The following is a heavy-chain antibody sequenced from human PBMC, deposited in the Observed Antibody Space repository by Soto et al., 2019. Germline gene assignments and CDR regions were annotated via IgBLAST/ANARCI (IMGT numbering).Heavy chain of an antibody. CDR1: GFTFSTYW. D-gene: IGHD3-22*01. V-gene: IGHV3-7*04. CDR2: IKPDGGEK. CDR3: ARGDVYDSSGPFWDAFDI. Sequence: GGSLRLCCAASGFTFSTYWMSWVRQAPGKGLEWVANIKPDGGEKWYVDSVRGRFTISRDNAKNSLNLQMNSLRAEDTAVYYCARGDVYDSSGPFWDAFDIWGQRTKVTVSS. J-gene: IGHJ3*02.